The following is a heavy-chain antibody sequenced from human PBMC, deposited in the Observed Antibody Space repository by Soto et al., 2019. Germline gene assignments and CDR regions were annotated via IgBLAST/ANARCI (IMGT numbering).Heavy chain of an antibody. D-gene: IGHD5-12*01. V-gene: IGHV3-66*01. CDR2: IYSGGST. CDR1: GFTVSSNY. CDR3: ARERIVATGVYFDY. Sequence: EVQLVESGGGLVQPGGSLRLSCAASGFTVSSNYMSWVRQAPGTGLEWVAVIYSGGSTYYADSVKGRFTISRDNSKNTLYLKMNSLRAEDTAVYYCARERIVATGVYFDYWGQGTLVTVAS. J-gene: IGHJ4*02.